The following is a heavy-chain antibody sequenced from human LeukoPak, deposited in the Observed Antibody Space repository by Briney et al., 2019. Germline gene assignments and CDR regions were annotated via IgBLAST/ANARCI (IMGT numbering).Heavy chain of an antibody. V-gene: IGHV3-7*03. CDR1: GFTFSSYW. J-gene: IGHJ4*02. D-gene: IGHD5-18*01. CDR2: IKQDGSEK. CDR3: ARVIALQLWLEDVGYFDY. Sequence: GGSLRLSCAASGFTFSSYWMSWVRQAPGKGLEWVANIKQDGSEKYYVDSVKGRFTISRDNAKNSLYLQMNSLRAEDTAVYYCARVIALQLWLEDVGYFDYWGQGTLVTVSS.